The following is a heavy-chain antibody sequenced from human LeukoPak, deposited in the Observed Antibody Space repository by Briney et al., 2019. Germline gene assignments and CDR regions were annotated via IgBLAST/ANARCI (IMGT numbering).Heavy chain of an antibody. CDR2: INPNTGNP. Sequence: ASVKVSCKASGYTFTSYAMNWVRQAPGQGLEWMGWINPNTGNPMYAQGFTGRFVFSSDTSVSTAYLQISSLRAEDTAVYYCTSGGVYYYDSAGSPFDYWGQGTLVTVSS. J-gene: IGHJ4*02. CDR1: GYTFTSYA. CDR3: TSGGVYYYDSAGSPFDY. V-gene: IGHV7-4-1*02. D-gene: IGHD3-22*01.